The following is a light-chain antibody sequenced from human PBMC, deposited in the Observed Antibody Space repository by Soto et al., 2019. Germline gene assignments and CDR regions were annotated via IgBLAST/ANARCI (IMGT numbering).Light chain of an antibody. CDR1: QSVSSN. V-gene: IGKV3-15*01. CDR3: QQYNNWHQT. CDR2: GAS. Sequence: EIVMTQSPATLSVSPGERATLSCRASQSVSSNLAWYQQKPGQAPRLLIYGASTRATDIPARFSGSGSGTELTLTISSLQSEDFAVYYCQQYNNWHQTFGQGTKVEIK. J-gene: IGKJ1*01.